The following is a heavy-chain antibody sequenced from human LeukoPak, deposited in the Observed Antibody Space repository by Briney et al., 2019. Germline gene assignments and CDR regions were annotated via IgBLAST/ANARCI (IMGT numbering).Heavy chain of an antibody. Sequence: GGSLRLSCAASGFTFSSYSMNWVRQAPGMGLEWVSYISSSSSTIYYADSVKGRFTISRDNSKNTLYLQMNSLRAEDTAVYYCAKYRAGARAVDYWGQGTLVTVSS. D-gene: IGHD6-13*01. CDR2: ISSSSSTI. CDR3: AKYRAGARAVDY. V-gene: IGHV3-48*01. J-gene: IGHJ4*02. CDR1: GFTFSSYS.